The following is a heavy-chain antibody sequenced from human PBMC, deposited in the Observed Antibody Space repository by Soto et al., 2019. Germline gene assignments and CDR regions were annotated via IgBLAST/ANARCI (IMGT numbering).Heavy chain of an antibody. J-gene: IGHJ4*02. CDR3: SIGIAEDGNLDV. D-gene: IGHD6-19*01. CDR2: INAGYGNT. Sequence: ASVKVSCKASGYTFTKYAIHWVRQAPGQSLEWVGWINAGYGNTQYTQKFQGRVTITRDTSATTAHMELSSLTSEDTAVYYCSIGIAEDGNLDVWGQGTLVTVSS. V-gene: IGHV1-3*01. CDR1: GYTFTKYA.